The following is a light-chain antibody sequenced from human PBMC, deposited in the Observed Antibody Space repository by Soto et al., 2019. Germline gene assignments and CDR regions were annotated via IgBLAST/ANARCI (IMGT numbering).Light chain of an antibody. J-gene: IGLJ3*02. V-gene: IGLV1-40*01. CDR1: SSNIGAGYD. Sequence: QSVLTQPPSVSGAPGQRVTISCTGSSSNIGAGYDVHWYQQLPGTAPKLLIYGNSNRPSGVPDRFSGSIDSSSNSASLTISGLKTEDEADYYCQSYDSSNQVFGGGTKLTVL. CDR3: QSYDSSNQV. CDR2: GNS.